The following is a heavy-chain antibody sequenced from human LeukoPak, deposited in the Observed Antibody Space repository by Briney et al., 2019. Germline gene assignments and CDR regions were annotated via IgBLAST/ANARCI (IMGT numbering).Heavy chain of an antibody. CDR1: GFTFSSYE. CDR2: ISSSGSTI. V-gene: IGHV3-48*03. D-gene: IGHD4-17*01. J-gene: IGHJ4*02. CDR3: AREHDYGDLYFDY. Sequence: GGSLRLSCAASGFTFSSYEMNWVRQAPGKGLEWVSYISSSGSTIYYADSVKDRFTISRDNAKNSLYLQMNSLRAEDTAVYYCAREHDYGDLYFDYWVQATLVTVSS.